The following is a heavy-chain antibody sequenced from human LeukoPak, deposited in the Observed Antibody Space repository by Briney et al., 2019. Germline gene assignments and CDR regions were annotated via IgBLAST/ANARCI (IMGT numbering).Heavy chain of an antibody. CDR1: GGSISSSSYY. Sequence: SETLSLTCTVSGGSISSSSYYWGWIRQPPGKGLEWIGSIYYSGSTYYNPSLKSRVTISADTSKNQFSLKLSSVTAADTAVYYCARHLLLWFVAAYFDYWGQGTLVTVSS. CDR2: IYYSGST. J-gene: IGHJ4*02. V-gene: IGHV4-39*01. D-gene: IGHD3-10*01. CDR3: ARHLLLWFVAAYFDY.